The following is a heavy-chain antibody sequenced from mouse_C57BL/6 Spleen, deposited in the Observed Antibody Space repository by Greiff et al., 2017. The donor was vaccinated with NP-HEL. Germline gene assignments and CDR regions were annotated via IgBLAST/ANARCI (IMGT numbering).Heavy chain of an antibody. V-gene: IGHV1-76*01. CDR3: AKTGPYGSSPDY. CDR1: GYTFTDYY. J-gene: IGHJ2*01. Sequence: VQLQQSGAELVRPGASVKLSCKASGYTFTDYYINWVKQRPGQGLEWIARIYPGSGNTYYNEKFKGKATLTAEKSSSTAYMQLSSLTSEDSAVYFCAKTGPYGSSPDYWGQGTTLTVSS. CDR2: IYPGSGNT. D-gene: IGHD1-1*01.